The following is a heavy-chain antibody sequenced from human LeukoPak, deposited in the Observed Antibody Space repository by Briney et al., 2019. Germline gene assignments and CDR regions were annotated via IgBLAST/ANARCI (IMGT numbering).Heavy chain of an antibody. Sequence: KPGRSLRLSCAASGFSFDTYAMHWVRQAPGQGLEWVALIWHDGSHKFYSNSVRGQFTISRDNSKNTVYLQMNSLRAEDTAVYYCSANLYVDTAMVVSYYGMDVWGKGTTVTVSS. CDR2: IWHDGSHK. CDR1: GFSFDTYA. CDR3: SANLYVDTAMVVSYYGMDV. V-gene: IGHV3-33*01. D-gene: IGHD5-18*01. J-gene: IGHJ6*04.